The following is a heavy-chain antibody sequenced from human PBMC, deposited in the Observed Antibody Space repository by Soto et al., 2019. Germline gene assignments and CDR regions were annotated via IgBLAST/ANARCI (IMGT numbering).Heavy chain of an antibody. CDR2: TYSRSKWYN. CDR1: GDSVSSNSAA. D-gene: IGHD6-13*01. V-gene: IGHV6-1*01. CDR3: ARDTRGVVAAAGKNYYYYYMDV. Sequence: SQTLSLTCAISGDSVSSNSAAWNWIRQSPSGGLEWLGRTYSRSKWYNDYAVSVKSRITINPDTSKNQFSLQLNSVTPEDTAVYYCARDTRGVVAAAGKNYYYYYMDVWGKGTTVTVSS. J-gene: IGHJ6*03.